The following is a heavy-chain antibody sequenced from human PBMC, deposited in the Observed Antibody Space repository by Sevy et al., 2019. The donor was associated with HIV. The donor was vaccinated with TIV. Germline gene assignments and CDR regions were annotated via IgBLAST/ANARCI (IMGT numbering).Heavy chain of an antibody. J-gene: IGHJ6*03. CDR3: AKAQARDSSSSDYYYYIDV. CDR1: GFTFDDYA. V-gene: IGHV3-43D*04. Sequence: GGSLRLSCAASGFTFDDYAMHWVRQAPGKGLEWVSLISWDGGSTYYADSVKGRFTISRDNSKNCLYLQMNSLRAEDTALYYCAKAQARDSSSSDYYYYIDVWGKGTTVTVSS. D-gene: IGHD6-6*01. CDR2: ISWDGGST.